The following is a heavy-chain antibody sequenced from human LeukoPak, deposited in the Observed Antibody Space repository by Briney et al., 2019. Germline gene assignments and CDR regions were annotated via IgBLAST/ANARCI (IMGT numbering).Heavy chain of an antibody. CDR2: ISGSGGDT. J-gene: IGHJ4*02. Sequence: PGGSLRLSCAAFGFTFSSYAMGWVRQAPGKGLEWVSAISGSGGDTYYADSVKGRFTISRDNSKATVSLQMNSLRVEDTAVYFCAIGRDNVDYWGQGTLVTVSS. CDR3: AIGRDNVDY. V-gene: IGHV3-23*01. CDR1: GFTFSSYA. D-gene: IGHD2-15*01.